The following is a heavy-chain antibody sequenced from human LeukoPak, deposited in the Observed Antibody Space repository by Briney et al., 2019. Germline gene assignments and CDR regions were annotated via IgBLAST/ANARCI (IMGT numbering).Heavy chain of an antibody. J-gene: IGHJ4*02. D-gene: IGHD6-13*01. CDR3: SSATSYRGIAAADVYFDY. Sequence: VRSLRLSCAASGVTFSSYAMSWVPQAPGHGLEWVSAISGSGVITYSADSGKCRFTISSANSKNTMYLQMNSRMAEDTARYYCSSATSYRGIAAADVYFDYWGQGTLVTVSS. CDR2: ISGSGVIT. V-gene: IGHV3-23*01. CDR1: GVTFSSYA.